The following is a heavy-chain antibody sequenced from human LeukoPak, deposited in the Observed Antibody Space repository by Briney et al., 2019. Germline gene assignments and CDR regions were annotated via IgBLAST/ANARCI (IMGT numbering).Heavy chain of an antibody. Sequence: PGGSLRLSCAASGFTFSSYSMNWVRQAPGKGLEWVSSISSSSSYIYYADSVKGRFTISRDNAKNSLYLQMNSLRAEDTAVYYCASTVSPYNWFDPWGQGTLVTVSS. CDR2: ISSSSSYI. CDR3: ASTVSPYNWFDP. V-gene: IGHV3-21*01. J-gene: IGHJ5*02. D-gene: IGHD4-11*01. CDR1: GFTFSSYS.